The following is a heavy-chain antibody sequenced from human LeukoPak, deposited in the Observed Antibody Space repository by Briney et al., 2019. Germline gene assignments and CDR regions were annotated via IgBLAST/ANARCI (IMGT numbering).Heavy chain of an antibody. V-gene: IGHV4-39*01. Sequence: SETLSLTCIVPGGSISSSRFYWGWIRQPPGKGLEWIGTIHYSGSTYYNPSLKSRVTISADTSKNQFSLSLSSVTAADTGVYYCARHVSSDLRIVVVTSDWYFDFWGRGTLVTVSS. D-gene: IGHD2-21*02. J-gene: IGHJ2*01. CDR2: IHYSGST. CDR3: ARHVSSDLRIVVVTSDWYFDF. CDR1: GGSISSSRFY.